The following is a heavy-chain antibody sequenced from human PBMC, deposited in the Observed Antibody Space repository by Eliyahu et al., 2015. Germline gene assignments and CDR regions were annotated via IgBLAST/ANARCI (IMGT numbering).Heavy chain of an antibody. CDR3: AKDPPSGYCSGGWCRESCLDV. CDR2: ISARGGDI. J-gene: IGHJ6*02. D-gene: IGHD2-15*01. CDR1: GFAFTNHP. V-gene: IGHV3-23*04. Sequence: EVQLVESGGGLVQPGGSLXLSCAASGFAFTNHPMSWVRQAPGQGLEWVALISARGGDIYYADSVKGRFAISRDNSKNTLYLQMNSLRGEDTAEYYCAKDPPSGYCSGGWCRESCLDVWGQGTTVTVSS.